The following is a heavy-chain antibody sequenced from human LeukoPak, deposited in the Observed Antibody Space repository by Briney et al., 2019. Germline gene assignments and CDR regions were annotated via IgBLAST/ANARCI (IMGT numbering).Heavy chain of an antibody. Sequence: GASVKDSCKASGGTFSSYAISWVRQAPGQGLEWMGGIIPIFGTANYAQKFQDRGTITTDESTSTAYMELSSLRSEDTAVYYCARFSNYRNWFDPWGQGTLVTVSS. V-gene: IGHV1-69*05. CDR2: IIPIFGTA. CDR1: GGTFSSYA. J-gene: IGHJ5*02. D-gene: IGHD4-11*01. CDR3: ARFSNYRNWFDP.